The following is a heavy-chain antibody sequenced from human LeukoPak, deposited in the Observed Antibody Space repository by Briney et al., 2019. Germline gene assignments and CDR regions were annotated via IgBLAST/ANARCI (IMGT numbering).Heavy chain of an antibody. D-gene: IGHD2-21*02. CDR3: ARLVVVTATAYFDY. CDR2: IYHSGST. J-gene: IGHJ4*02. Sequence: SETLSLTCAVSGGSISSSNWWSWVRQPPGKGLEWIGEIYHSGSTNYSPSLESRVTISVDKSKNQFSLKLSSVTAADTAVYYCARLVVVTATAYFDYWGQGTLVTVSS. V-gene: IGHV4-4*02. CDR1: GGSISSSNW.